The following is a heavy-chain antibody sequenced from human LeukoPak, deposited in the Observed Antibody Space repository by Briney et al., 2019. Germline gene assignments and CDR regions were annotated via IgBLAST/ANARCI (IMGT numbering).Heavy chain of an antibody. D-gene: IGHD3-3*01. CDR3: AAVDFWSGYRVDY. Sequence: SETLSLTCTGSGGSISSYYWSWIRQPPGKGLECIGYIYYSGSTNYNPSLKSRVTISVDTSKNQFSLKLSSVTAADTAVYYCAAVDFWSGYRVDYWGQGTLVTVSS. CDR1: GGSISSYY. J-gene: IGHJ4*02. V-gene: IGHV4-59*01. CDR2: IYYSGST.